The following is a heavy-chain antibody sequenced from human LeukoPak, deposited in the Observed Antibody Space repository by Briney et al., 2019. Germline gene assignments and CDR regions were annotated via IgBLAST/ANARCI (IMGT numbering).Heavy chain of an antibody. Sequence: GSLRLSCAASGFTFSSYGMDWVRQAPGKGLEWVAVIWYDGSNKYYADSVKGRFTISRDNSKNTLYLQMNSLRAEDTAVYYCAKGKSPYYYYYYMDVWGKGTTVTVSS. V-gene: IGHV3-33*06. CDR2: IWYDGSNK. CDR3: AKGKSPYYYYYYMDV. J-gene: IGHJ6*03. CDR1: GFTFSSYG.